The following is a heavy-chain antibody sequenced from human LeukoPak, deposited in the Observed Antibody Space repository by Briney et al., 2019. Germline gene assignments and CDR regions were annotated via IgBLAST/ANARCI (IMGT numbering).Heavy chain of an antibody. J-gene: IGHJ4*02. CDR3: AKDHYYGSGSYYNTLDY. D-gene: IGHD3-10*01. CDR1: GFTFSSYA. V-gene: IGHV3-23*01. Sequence: GGSLRLSCAASGFTFSSYAMSWVRQAPGKGLEWVSAISGSGGSTYYADSVKGRFTISRDNSKNTLYLQMNSLRAEDTAVYYCAKDHYYGSGSYYNTLDYWGQGTPVTVSS. CDR2: ISGSGGST.